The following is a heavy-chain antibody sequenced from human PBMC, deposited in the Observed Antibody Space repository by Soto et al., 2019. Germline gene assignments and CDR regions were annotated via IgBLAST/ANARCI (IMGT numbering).Heavy chain of an antibody. V-gene: IGHV5-51*01. CDR2: VYPGDSDT. J-gene: IGHJ4*02. Sequence: GESLKISCKSSGYIFSKYWIGWVRQMPGKGLEWMGIVYPGDSDTRYSPSFQGQVTISADKSITTAYLQWRSLKASDTAIYYCVVYSSSSGRHFDYWGQGTLVTVSS. D-gene: IGHD6-6*01. CDR1: GYIFSKYW. CDR3: VVYSSSSGRHFDY.